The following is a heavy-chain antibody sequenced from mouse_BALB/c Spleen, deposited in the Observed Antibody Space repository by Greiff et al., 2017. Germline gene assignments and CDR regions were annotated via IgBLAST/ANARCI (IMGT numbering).Heavy chain of an antibody. D-gene: IGHD2-3*01. CDR3: ARHSYDGYYGAMDY. CDR2: ISSGGGST. Sequence: EVQLVESGGGLVKPGGSLKLSCAASGFAFSSYDMSWVRQTPEKRLEWVAYISSGGGSTYYPDTVKGRFTISRDNAKNTLYLQMSSLKSEDTAMYYCARHSYDGYYGAMDYWGQGTSVTVSS. CDR1: GFAFSSYD. J-gene: IGHJ4*01. V-gene: IGHV5-12-1*01.